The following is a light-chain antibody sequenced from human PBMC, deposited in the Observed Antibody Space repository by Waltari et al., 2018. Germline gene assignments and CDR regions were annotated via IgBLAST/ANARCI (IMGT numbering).Light chain of an antibody. CDR1: SSDVGGYNN. Sequence: QSALTQPRSVSGSPGQSVTISCTGTSSDVGGYNNVSWYQHHPGKAPKLMIYDVSKWAAGVPARFSGSNSGNTASLTISGLQAEDEADYYCCSYAGSYVVFGGGTKLTVL. CDR3: CSYAGSYVV. J-gene: IGLJ2*01. CDR2: DVS. V-gene: IGLV2-11*01.